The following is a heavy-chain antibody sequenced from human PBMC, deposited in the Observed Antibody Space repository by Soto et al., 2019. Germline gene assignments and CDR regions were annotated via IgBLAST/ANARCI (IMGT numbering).Heavy chain of an antibody. CDR2: IYPGDSDT. D-gene: IGHD5-18*01. Sequence: GESLKISCKGSGYSFTSYWIGWVCQMPGKGLEWMGIIYPGDSDTRYSPSFQGQVTISADKSISTAYLQWSSLKASDTAMYYCAREVDTAMVPYYYYGMDVWGQGTTVTVSS. CDR1: GYSFTSYW. V-gene: IGHV5-51*01. CDR3: AREVDTAMVPYYYYGMDV. J-gene: IGHJ6*02.